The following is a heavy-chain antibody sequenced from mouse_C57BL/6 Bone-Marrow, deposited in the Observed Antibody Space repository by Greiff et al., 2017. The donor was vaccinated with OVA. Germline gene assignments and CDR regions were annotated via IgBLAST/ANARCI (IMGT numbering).Heavy chain of an antibody. Sequence: DVQLQESGPVLVKPGASVKMSCKASGYTFTDYYMNWVKQSHGKSLEWIGVINPYNGGTSYNQKFKGKATLTVDKSSSTAYMELNSLTSEDSAVYYCARNYGSRYWYFDVWGTGTTVTVSS. CDR3: ARNYGSRYWYFDV. CDR1: GYTFTDYY. J-gene: IGHJ1*03. D-gene: IGHD1-1*01. CDR2: INPYNGGT. V-gene: IGHV1-19*01.